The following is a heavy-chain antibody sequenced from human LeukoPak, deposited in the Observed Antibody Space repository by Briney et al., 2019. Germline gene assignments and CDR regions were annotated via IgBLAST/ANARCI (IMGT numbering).Heavy chain of an antibody. CDR1: GFTVSSNY. Sequence: GGSLRLSCAASGFTVSSNYMSWVRQAPGTGLEWVSVIYSGGSTYYADSVKGRFTISRDNSKNTLYLQMNSLRAEDTAVSYCARANRGVFDYWGQGTLVTVSS. CDR2: IYSGGST. J-gene: IGHJ4*02. D-gene: IGHD2/OR15-2a*01. V-gene: IGHV3-66*01. CDR3: ARANRGVFDY.